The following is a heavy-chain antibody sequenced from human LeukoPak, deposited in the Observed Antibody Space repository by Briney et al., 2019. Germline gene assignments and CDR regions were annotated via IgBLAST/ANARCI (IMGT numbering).Heavy chain of an antibody. Sequence: GGSLRLSCAASGFTFDDYGMSWVRQAPGKGLEWVSVIYSGGSTYYADSVKGRFTISRDNSKNTLYLQMNSLRAEDTAVYYCARDFGGNWGQGTLVTVSS. D-gene: IGHD3-10*01. V-gene: IGHV3-53*01. J-gene: IGHJ4*02. CDR2: IYSGGST. CDR3: ARDFGGN. CDR1: GFTFDDYG.